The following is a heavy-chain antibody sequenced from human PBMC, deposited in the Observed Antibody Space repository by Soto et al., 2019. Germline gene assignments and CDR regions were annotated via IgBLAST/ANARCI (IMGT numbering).Heavy chain of an antibody. D-gene: IGHD3-16*02. CDR1: GFTFSNAW. J-gene: IGHJ5*02. Sequence: GGSLRLSCAASGFTFSNAWMSWVRQAPGKWLEWVGRIKSKTDGGTTDYAAPVKGRFTISRDDSKNTLYLQMNSLKTEDTAVYYCTTSFLITCGGVIGLRDFWFDPWGQGXLVTVYS. CDR3: TTSFLITCGGVIGLRDFWFDP. V-gene: IGHV3-15*01. CDR2: IKSKTDGGTT.